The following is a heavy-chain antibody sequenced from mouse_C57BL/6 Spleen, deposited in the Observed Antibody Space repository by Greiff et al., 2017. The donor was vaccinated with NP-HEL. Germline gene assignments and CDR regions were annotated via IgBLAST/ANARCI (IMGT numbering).Heavy chain of an antibody. CDR2: IDPANGNT. J-gene: IGHJ2*01. V-gene: IGHV14-3*01. CDR3: ARAPYDYDGPTGKDY. Sequence: VQLKESVAELVRPGASVKLSCTASGFNIKNTYMHWVKQRPEPGLEWIGRIDPANGNTKYAPPFQGKATITADTSSHTAYLQLSSLTSEDTAIYYCARAPYDYDGPTGKDYWGQGTTLTVSS. D-gene: IGHD2-4*01. CDR1: GFNIKNTY.